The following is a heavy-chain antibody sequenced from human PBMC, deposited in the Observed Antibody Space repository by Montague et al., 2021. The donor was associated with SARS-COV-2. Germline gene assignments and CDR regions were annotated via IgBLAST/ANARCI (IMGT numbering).Heavy chain of an antibody. D-gene: IGHD6-19*01. J-gene: IGHJ4*02. CDR3: VRYSGWFYFDF. Sequence: CAISGDSVSGNSVAWSWLRQSPSRGLEWLGRTYYRSKWYSDYAPSVRGRLTVNPDASKNEFSLELNYVTPEDTAVYYCVRYSGWFYFDFWGQGTLVTVSS. CDR2: TYYRSKWYS. V-gene: IGHV6-1*01. CDR1: GDSVSGNSVA.